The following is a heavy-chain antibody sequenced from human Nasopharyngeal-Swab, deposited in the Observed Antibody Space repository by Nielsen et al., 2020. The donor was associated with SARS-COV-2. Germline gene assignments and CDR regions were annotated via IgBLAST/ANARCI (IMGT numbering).Heavy chain of an antibody. CDR2: IKQDGSEK. D-gene: IGHD5-18*01. V-gene: IGHV3-7*03. Sequence: GESLKISCAASGFTFSSYWMSWVRQAPGKGLEWVANIKQDGSEKYYVDSVKGRFTISRDNAKNSLYLQMNSLRAEDTAVYYCAKAANSYGHFDCWGQGTLVTVSS. CDR3: AKAANSYGHFDC. CDR1: GFTFSSYW. J-gene: IGHJ4*02.